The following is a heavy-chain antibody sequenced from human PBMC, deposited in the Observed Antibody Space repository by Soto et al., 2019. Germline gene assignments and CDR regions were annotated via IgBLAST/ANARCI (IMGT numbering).Heavy chain of an antibody. Sequence: SETLSLTCTVSGGAISTYCWTWIRQPAGKGLEWIGRIYSSGSTKYSPSLQSRVTMSLDTSNNQFSLRLTSVTAADTAVYYCARGQRFSDWFDPWGQGTLVTVSS. CDR3: ARGQRFSDWFDP. D-gene: IGHD3-3*01. CDR2: IYSSGST. CDR1: GGAISTYC. V-gene: IGHV4-4*07. J-gene: IGHJ5*02.